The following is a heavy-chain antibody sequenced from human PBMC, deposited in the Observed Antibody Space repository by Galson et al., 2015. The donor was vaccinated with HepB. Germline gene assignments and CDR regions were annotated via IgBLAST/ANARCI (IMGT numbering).Heavy chain of an antibody. V-gene: IGHV3-23*01. CDR3: AKAGYNSAWGSFDY. D-gene: IGHD6-19*01. J-gene: IGHJ4*02. CDR2: ISGSGRTT. Sequence: SLILSCAASGFTFNNYAMNWVRQAPGKGLEWVSGISGSGRTTHYADSFKGRFTISRDNSKNTLFLQMRSLRAEDTAIYYCAKAGYNSAWGSFDYWGQGTLVTVSS. CDR1: GFTFNNYA.